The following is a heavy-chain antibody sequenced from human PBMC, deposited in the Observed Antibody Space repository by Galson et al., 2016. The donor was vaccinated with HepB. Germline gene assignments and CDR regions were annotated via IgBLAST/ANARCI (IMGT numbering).Heavy chain of an antibody. Sequence: SLRLSCADSGFTFNTYGMNWVRQAPGKGLEWVSYISSASSIKYYADSVKGRFTISRDNARHSLYLEMNSLRGEDTAVYYCAREGSLGAGRGNWFDPWGQGTLVTVSS. J-gene: IGHJ5*02. CDR1: GFTFNTYG. V-gene: IGHV3-48*04. CDR3: AREGSLGAGRGNWFDP. D-gene: IGHD3-10*01. CDR2: ISSASSIK.